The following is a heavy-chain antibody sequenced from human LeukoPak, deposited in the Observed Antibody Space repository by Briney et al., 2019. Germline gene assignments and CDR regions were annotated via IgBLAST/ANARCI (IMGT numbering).Heavy chain of an antibody. D-gene: IGHD3-10*01. V-gene: IGHV4-59*08. CDR2: IYYSGST. CDR1: GGSISSYY. Sequence: PSETLSLTCTVSGGSISSYYWSWIRQPPGKGLEWIGYIYYSGSTNYNPSLKSRVTISVDTSKNQFSLKLSSVTAADTAVYYCARHGGPLWFGEPLAYWGQGTLVTVS. CDR3: ARHGGPLWFGEPLAY. J-gene: IGHJ4*02.